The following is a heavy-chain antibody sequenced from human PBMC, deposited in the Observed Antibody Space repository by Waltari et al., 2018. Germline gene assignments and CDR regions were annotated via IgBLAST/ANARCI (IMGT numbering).Heavy chain of an antibody. CDR2: IYTSGAT. V-gene: IGHV4-4*07. D-gene: IGHD3-10*01. Sequence: QVQLQESGPGLVKPSETLSLNCSVSGGPISVHYWTWIRQPAGKALEWVGRIYTSGATIYPPALKSRVSMSVETSKNQFSLMLNSVTAADTAVYYCASHYGSGSYFDHWGQGILVTVSS. CDR1: GGPISVHY. CDR3: ASHYGSGSYFDH. J-gene: IGHJ4*02.